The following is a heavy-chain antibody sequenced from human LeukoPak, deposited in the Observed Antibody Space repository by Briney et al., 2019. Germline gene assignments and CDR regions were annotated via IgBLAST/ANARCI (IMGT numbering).Heavy chain of an antibody. CDR3: ARIGYSSSSLDY. Sequence: GGSLRLSCAASGFTFSSYSMNWVRQAPGKGLEWVSYISSSSSTMYYADSVKGRFTISRDNAKNSVYLHINSLRVEDTALYYCARIGYSSSSLDYWGQGTLVTVSS. V-gene: IGHV3-48*04. CDR2: ISSSSSTM. D-gene: IGHD6-6*01. CDR1: GFTFSSYS. J-gene: IGHJ4*02.